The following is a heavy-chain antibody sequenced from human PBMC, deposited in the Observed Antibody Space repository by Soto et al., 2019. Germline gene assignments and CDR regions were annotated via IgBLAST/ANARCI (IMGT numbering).Heavy chain of an antibody. CDR3: ARSVDP. CDR2: IYYSGST. CDR1: GGPISSGGYS. Sequence: SETLFLTCTVSGGPISSGGYSWTWIRQHPGKCLEWIGYIYYSGSTYYKPSLKSRVTISVDTSKNQLSLKLSSVTAADTAVYYCARSVDPWGQGTLVTVS. J-gene: IGHJ5*02. V-gene: IGHV4-31*03.